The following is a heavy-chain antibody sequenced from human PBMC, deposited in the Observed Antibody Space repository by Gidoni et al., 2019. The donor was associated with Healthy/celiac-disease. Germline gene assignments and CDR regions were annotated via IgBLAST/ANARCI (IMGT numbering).Heavy chain of an antibody. V-gene: IGHV4-39*01. D-gene: IGHD4-17*01. CDR1: GCSISSSSYY. J-gene: IGHJ4*02. CDR2: IYYSGST. Sequence: QLQLQESGPGLVKPSETLSLTCTVSGCSISSSSYYWGWIRQPPGKGLEWIGSIYYSGSTYYNPSLKSRVTISVDTSKNQFSLKLSSVTAADTAVYYCARSSADDREYGDYPQNFDYWGQGTLVTVSS. CDR3: ARSSADDREYGDYPQNFDY.